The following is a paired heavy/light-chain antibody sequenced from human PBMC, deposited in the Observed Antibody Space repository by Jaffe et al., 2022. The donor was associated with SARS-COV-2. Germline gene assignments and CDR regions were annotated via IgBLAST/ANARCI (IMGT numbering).Heavy chain of an antibody. CDR3: ARAWYTPWSGMDV. CDR1: GFTVSDTH. Sequence: EVQLVESGGGLIQPGMSLRLSCTASGFTVSDTHMNWVRQAPGERLEWVAVMYSGGGKTYYADSVKGRFTISRDSSKNTVHLQLNSLRVEDTAVYYCARAWYTPWSGMDVWGQGAPVTVSS. CDR2: MYSGGGKT. D-gene: IGHD1-1*01. J-gene: IGHJ6*02. V-gene: IGHV3-53*01.
Light chain of an antibody. CDR2: DGS. J-gene: IGKJ5*01. CDR3: QQYKKWPPIT. CDR1: ESVSSD. Sequence: EIVMTQSPATLSVSPGERATLFCRASESVSSDLAWYQQKPGQAPRLLIYDGSSRATGVSARFSGSGSGTDFILTISSLQSEDFAVYYCQQYKKWPPITFGQGTRLEIK. V-gene: IGKV3-15*01.